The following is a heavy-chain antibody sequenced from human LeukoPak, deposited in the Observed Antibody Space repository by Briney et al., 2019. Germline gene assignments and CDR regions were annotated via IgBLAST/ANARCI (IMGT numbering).Heavy chain of an antibody. CDR1: GYTFTGYY. V-gene: IGHV1-2*02. D-gene: IGHD3-16*01. Sequence: ASVKVSCKATGYTFTGYYMHWVRQAPGQGLEWMGWINPNSGGTNYAQKFQGRVTMTRDTSISTVYMQLNSLRSDDTAVFYCARASGGGQTSFDIWGQGTVVTVSS. CDR3: ARASGGGQTSFDI. J-gene: IGHJ3*02. CDR2: INPNSGGT.